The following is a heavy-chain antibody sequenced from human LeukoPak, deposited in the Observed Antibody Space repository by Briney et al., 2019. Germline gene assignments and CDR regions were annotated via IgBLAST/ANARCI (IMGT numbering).Heavy chain of an antibody. CDR2: IYNIGST. J-gene: IGHJ4*02. Sequence: PSETLSLTCTVSGGSISSSSYYWGWIRQPPGKGLEWIGYIYNIGSTNYNPSLKSRVTISVDTSKNQISLKVSSVTAADTAVYYCARDRAAGIFHYWGQGTPVTVSS. CDR1: GGSISSSSYY. D-gene: IGHD6-13*01. CDR3: ARDRAAGIFHY. V-gene: IGHV4-61*01.